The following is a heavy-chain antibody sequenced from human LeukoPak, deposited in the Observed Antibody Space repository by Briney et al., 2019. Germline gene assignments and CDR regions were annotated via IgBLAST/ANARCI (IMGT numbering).Heavy chain of an antibody. CDR2: ISYDGSNK. J-gene: IGHJ4*02. D-gene: IGHD5-18*01. V-gene: IGHV3-30*04. CDR1: GFTFSSYA. CDR3: ARDLSGVAGYTYGRGIDY. Sequence: GRSLRLSCAASGFTFSSYAMHWVRQAPGKGLEWVAVISYDGSNKYYADSVKGRFTIYRDNSKNTLYLQMNSLRAEDTAVYYCARDLSGVAGYTYGRGIDYWGQGTLVTVSS.